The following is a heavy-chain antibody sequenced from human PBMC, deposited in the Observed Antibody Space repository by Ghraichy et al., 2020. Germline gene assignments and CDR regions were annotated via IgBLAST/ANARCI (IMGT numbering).Heavy chain of an antibody. CDR1: GGSISSGTYY. J-gene: IGHJ4*02. CDR2: IYYSGST. Sequence: SETLSLTCTVSGGSISSGTYYWGWIRQPPGKGLEWIASIYYSGSTYYNPSLKSRVTISVDTSKNQFSLKLSSVTAADTAVYYCARQGYTYGYPNYFDYWGQGTLVTVSS. D-gene: IGHD5-18*01. CDR3: ARQGYTYGYPNYFDY. V-gene: IGHV4-39*01.